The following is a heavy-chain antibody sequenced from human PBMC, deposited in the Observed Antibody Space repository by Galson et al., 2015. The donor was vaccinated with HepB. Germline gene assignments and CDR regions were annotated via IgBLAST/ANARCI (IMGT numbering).Heavy chain of an antibody. J-gene: IGHJ3*02. V-gene: IGHV4-30-2*01. CDR2: ISHGGST. CDR1: GGSINGGGSS. Sequence: TLSLTCAVSGGSINGGGSSWSWIRQPVGKGLEWIGYISHGGSTSYNPSLWRRVTISVDRSKNQFSLKLSSMTAADTAVYYCARRFTNWDAFDIWGQGTMFTVS. CDR3: ARRFTNWDAFDI. D-gene: IGHD1-1*01.